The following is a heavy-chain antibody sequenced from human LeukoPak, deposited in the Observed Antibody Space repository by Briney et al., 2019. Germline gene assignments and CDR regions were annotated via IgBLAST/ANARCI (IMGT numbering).Heavy chain of an antibody. CDR2: IYYSGST. CDR1: GGSISSYY. Sequence: SETLSPTCTVSGGSISSYYWSWIRQPPGKGLEWIGHIYYSGSTNYNPSLKSRVTISIDTSKNQFSLRLSSVTAADTAVYYCARGAAGYSYGWGQGTLVTVSS. CDR3: ARGAAGYSYG. J-gene: IGHJ4*02. V-gene: IGHV4-59*01. D-gene: IGHD5-18*01.